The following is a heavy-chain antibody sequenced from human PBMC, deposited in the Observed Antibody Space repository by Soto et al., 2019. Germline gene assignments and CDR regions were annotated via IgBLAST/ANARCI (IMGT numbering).Heavy chain of an antibody. V-gene: IGHV1-69*01. CDR1: GGIFSNYA. D-gene: IGHD2-2*01. Sequence: QVQLVQSGAEVKKPGSSVKVSCKASGGIFSNYAIAWVRQAPGQGLEWMGGIIPISGTTKYAQKFQGRVSLTADESTATAYMELSSLRSEDTAVYYCAKTPERIPPAISWFAPWGQGTLVTVSS. CDR3: AKTPERIPPAISWFAP. CDR2: IIPISGTT. J-gene: IGHJ5*02.